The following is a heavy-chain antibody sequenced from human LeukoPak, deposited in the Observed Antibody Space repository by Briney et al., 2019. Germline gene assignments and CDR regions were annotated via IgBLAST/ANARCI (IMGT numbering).Heavy chain of an antibody. CDR2: ISSSSSYI. CDR1: GFTFSSYS. J-gene: IGHJ6*02. V-gene: IGHV3-21*01. D-gene: IGHD2-15*01. Sequence: GVSLRLSCAASGFTFSSYSMNWVRQAPGKGREWVSSISSSSSYIYYADSVKGRFTISRDNAKNSLYLQMNSLRAEDTAVYYCARDRVSFTAAHDRDYYGMDVWGQGTTVTVSS. CDR3: ARDRVSFTAAHDRDYYGMDV.